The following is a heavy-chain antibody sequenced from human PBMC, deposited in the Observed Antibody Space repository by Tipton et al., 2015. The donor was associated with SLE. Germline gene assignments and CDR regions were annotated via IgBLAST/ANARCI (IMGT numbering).Heavy chain of an antibody. D-gene: IGHD3-22*01. J-gene: IGHJ4*02. CDR2: INHSGST. CDR1: GGSFSGYY. CDR3: ARGGYYYDSSGQFDY. V-gene: IGHV4-34*01. Sequence: TLSLTCAVYGGSFSGYYWSWIRQTPGKGLEWIGEINHSGSTNYTPSLKSRVTISVDTSKNHFSLKLSSVNAADTAVYYCARGGYYYDSSGQFDYWGQGTLVTVSS.